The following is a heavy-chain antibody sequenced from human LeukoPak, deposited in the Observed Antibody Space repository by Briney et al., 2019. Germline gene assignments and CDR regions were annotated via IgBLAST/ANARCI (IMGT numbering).Heavy chain of an antibody. CDR3: ARGSTSTWYDY. J-gene: IGHJ4*02. Sequence: GGSLRLSCAASGFTFSNYAMSWVRQAPGKGLEWVSLVGGSGNNIYYADSVKGRFTISRDNSKNTLYLQMNSLRAEDTAVYYCARGSTSTWYDYWGQGILVTVSS. V-gene: IGHV3-23*01. D-gene: IGHD6-13*01. CDR1: GFTFSNYA. CDR2: VGGSGNNI.